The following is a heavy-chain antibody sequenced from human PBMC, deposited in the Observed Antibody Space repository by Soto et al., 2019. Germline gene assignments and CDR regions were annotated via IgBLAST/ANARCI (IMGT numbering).Heavy chain of an antibody. Sequence: QVQLVQSGAEVKKPGASVKVSCKASGYTFTSYDIIWVRQATGQGLEWMGWMNPSTGNTDSAGKFQGRLTMTRNTSISTVYMELSSLSFEDTAVYYCARGRIIVAGGFDPWGQGTRVTVSS. CDR2: MNPSTGNT. J-gene: IGHJ5*02. CDR1: GYTFTSYD. V-gene: IGHV1-8*01. CDR3: ARGRIIVAGGFDP. D-gene: IGHD6-19*01.